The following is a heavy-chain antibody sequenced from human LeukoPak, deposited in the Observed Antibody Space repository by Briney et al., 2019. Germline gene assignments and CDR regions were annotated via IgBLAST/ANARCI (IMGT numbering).Heavy chain of an antibody. CDR1: GYTFTSYG. D-gene: IGHD3-10*01. CDR2: ISAYNGNT. Sequence: ASVTVSCKASGYTFTSYGISWVRQAPGQGLEWMGWISAYNGNTNYAQKLQGRVTMTTDTSTSTAYMELRSLRSDDTAVYYCARDSRELLLWFGELDAFDIWGQGTMVTVSS. V-gene: IGHV1-18*01. CDR3: ARDSRELLLWFGELDAFDI. J-gene: IGHJ3*02.